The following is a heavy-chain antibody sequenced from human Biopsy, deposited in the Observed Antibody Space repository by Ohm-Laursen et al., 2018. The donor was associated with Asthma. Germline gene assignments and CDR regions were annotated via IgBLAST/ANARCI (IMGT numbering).Heavy chain of an antibody. V-gene: IGHV5-51*01. CDR3: ARPRHTIFYDAFDI. D-gene: IGHD3-9*01. CDR1: GYTFSDSW. Sequence: GESLKISCKASGYTFSDSWIGWVRQMPGKGLEWMGIIYPGDSDTRYSPSFQGQVTISADKSISTAYLQWSSLKASDTAMYYCARPRHTIFYDAFDIWGQGTMVTVSS. J-gene: IGHJ3*02. CDR2: IYPGDSDT.